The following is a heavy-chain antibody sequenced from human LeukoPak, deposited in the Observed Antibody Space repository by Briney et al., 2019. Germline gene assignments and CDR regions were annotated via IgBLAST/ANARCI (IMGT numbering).Heavy chain of an antibody. J-gene: IGHJ4*02. CDR1: GGTFSSYA. Sequence: SVKVSCKASGGTFSSYAISWVRQAPGQGLEWMGGIIPIFGTANYAQKFQGRVTITADESTSTAYMELSSLRSEDTAVYYCARDMASRFDSSGYFVYWGQGTLVTVSS. CDR3: ARDMASRFDSSGYFVY. V-gene: IGHV1-69*13. D-gene: IGHD3-22*01. CDR2: IIPIFGTA.